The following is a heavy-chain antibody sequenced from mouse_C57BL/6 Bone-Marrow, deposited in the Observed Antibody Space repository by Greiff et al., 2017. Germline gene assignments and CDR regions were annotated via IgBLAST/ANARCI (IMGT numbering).Heavy chain of an antibody. CDR2: INPNNGGT. CDR1: GYTFTDYY. Sequence: EVKLQQSGPELVKPGASVKISCKASGYTFTDYYMNWVKQSHGKSLEWIGDINPNNGGTSYNQKFKGKATLTVDKSSSTAYMELRSLTSEDSAVYYCALYYGSSYDYWGQGTTLTVSS. D-gene: IGHD1-1*01. V-gene: IGHV1-26*01. CDR3: ALYYGSSYDY. J-gene: IGHJ2*01.